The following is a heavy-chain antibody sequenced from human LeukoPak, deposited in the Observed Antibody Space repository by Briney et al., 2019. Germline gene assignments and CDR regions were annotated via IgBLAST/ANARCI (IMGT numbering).Heavy chain of an antibody. CDR1: GGSISSYY. Sequence: PSETLSLTCTVWGGSISSYYWSWIRQPPGKGLEWIGYIYYSGSTNYNPSLKSRVTISVETSKNQFSLKLSSVTAADTAVYYCARHGPSGTSDYYSFDVWGQGATVTVSS. CDR3: ARHGPSGTSDYYSFDV. CDR2: IYYSGST. D-gene: IGHD4-23*01. V-gene: IGHV4-59*01. J-gene: IGHJ6*02.